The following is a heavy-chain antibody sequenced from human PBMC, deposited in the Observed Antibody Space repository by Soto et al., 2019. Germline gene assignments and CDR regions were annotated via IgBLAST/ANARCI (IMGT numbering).Heavy chain of an antibody. J-gene: IGHJ6*02. D-gene: IGHD2-2*01. CDR1: GGSISSSSYY. V-gene: IGHV4-39*07. CDR2: IYYSGST. Sequence: SETLSLTCTVSGGSISSSSYYWGWIRQPSGKGLEWIGNIYYSGSTYYNPSLKSRVTISVDTSKNQFSLKLSSVTAADTAVYYCARARGVPAARYYYGMDVWGQGTTVTVSS. CDR3: ARARGVPAARYYYGMDV.